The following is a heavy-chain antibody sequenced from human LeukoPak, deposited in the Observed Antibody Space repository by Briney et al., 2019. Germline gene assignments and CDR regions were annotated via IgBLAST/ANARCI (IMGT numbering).Heavy chain of an antibody. V-gene: IGHV3-30*19. CDR1: GFTFSSYG. J-gene: IGHJ6*03. CDR2: VSYDGSNK. D-gene: IGHD3-10*01. CDR3: ARDRAMVRGATYYYYMDV. Sequence: GGSLRLSCAASGFTFSSYGMHWVRQAPGKGLEWVAAVSYDGSNKYYADSVKGRFTISRDNSKNTLYLQMNSLRAEDTAVYYCARDRAMVRGATYYYYMDVWGKGTTVTVSS.